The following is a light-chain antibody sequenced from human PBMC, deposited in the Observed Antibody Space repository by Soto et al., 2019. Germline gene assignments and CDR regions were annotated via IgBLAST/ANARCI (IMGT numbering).Light chain of an antibody. CDR1: SSDVGAYNY. J-gene: IGLJ2*01. CDR3: SSYTTIKTVI. V-gene: IGLV2-14*01. CDR2: DVT. Sequence: QSALAQPASVSGSPGQSITISCTGTSSDVGAYNYVSWYHQHHPGKAPELIIYDVTDRPSGVSTRFSGSKSGNTVSLTISGLQAEDEGDYYCSSYTTIKTVIFGGGTKVTVL.